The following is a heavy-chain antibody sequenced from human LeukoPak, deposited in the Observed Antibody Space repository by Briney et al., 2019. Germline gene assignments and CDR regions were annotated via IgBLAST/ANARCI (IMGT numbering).Heavy chain of an antibody. Sequence: GASVKVSCKASGYIFTANTIHWVRQAPGQGLEWMGRINPNSGGTKYAQRFQGRVTTTRDSSISTAYLGLTRLTSDDTAVYYCTTLSGSPWSGTFDYWGQGSLVIVSS. CDR1: GYIFTANT. D-gene: IGHD3-3*01. CDR3: TTLSGSPWSGTFDY. J-gene: IGHJ4*01. CDR2: INPNSGGT. V-gene: IGHV1-2*02.